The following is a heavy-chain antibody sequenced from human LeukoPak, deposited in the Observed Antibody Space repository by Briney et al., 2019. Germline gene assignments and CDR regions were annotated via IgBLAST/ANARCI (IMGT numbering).Heavy chain of an antibody. CDR3: ARLRGYCSSTSCFYDGFDP. CDR1: GFTFSDYY. D-gene: IGHD2-2*01. V-gene: IGHV4-39*01. Sequence: LRLSCAASGFTFSDYYMSWIRQPPGKGLEWIGSIYYSGSTYYNPSLKSRVTISVDTSKNQFSLKLSSVTAADTAVYYCARLRGYCSSTSCFYDGFDPWGQGTLVTVSS. CDR2: IYYSGST. J-gene: IGHJ5*02.